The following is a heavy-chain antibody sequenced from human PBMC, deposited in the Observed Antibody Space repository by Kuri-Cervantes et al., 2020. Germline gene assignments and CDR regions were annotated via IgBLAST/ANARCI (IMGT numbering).Heavy chain of an antibody. J-gene: IGHJ1*01. Sequence: ASVKVSCKASGYTFTTYAMHWVRQAPGQRLEWMGWSNAVNGNTKYSQEFQGRVTITRDTSASTAYMELSSLRSEDTAVYYCARDLGGRAEYFEHWGQGTLVTVSS. CDR2: SNAVNGNT. D-gene: IGHD4-23*01. CDR1: GYTFTTYA. CDR3: ARDLGGRAEYFEH. V-gene: IGHV1-3*02.